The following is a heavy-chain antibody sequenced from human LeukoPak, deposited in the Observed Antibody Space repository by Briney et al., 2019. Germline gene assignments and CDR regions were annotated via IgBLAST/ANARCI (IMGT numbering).Heavy chain of an antibody. D-gene: IGHD2-15*01. CDR3: ASLRLGVVVVAAKVNAFDI. CDR1: GFTFSSYG. J-gene: IGHJ3*02. Sequence: GRSLRLSCAASGFTFSSYGMHWVRQAPGKGLEWVAVISYDGSNKYYADSVKGRFTISRDNSKNTLYLQMSSLRAEDTAVYYCASLRLGVVVVAAKVNAFDIWGQGTMVTVSS. CDR2: ISYDGSNK. V-gene: IGHV3-30*03.